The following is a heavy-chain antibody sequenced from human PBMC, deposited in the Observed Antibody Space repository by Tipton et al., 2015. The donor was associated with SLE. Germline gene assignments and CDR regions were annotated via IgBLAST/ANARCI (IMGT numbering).Heavy chain of an antibody. CDR2: IYYSGST. V-gene: IGHV4-59*01. J-gene: IGHJ3*02. CDR3: ARGYSSGWGDDAFDI. D-gene: IGHD6-19*01. Sequence: TLSLTCAVYGGSFSGYYWNWIRQPQGKGLEWIRYIYYSGSTNYNPSLKSRVTISVDTSKNQFSLKLSSVTAADTAVYYCARGYSSGWGDDAFDIWGQGTMVTVSS. CDR1: GGSFSGYY.